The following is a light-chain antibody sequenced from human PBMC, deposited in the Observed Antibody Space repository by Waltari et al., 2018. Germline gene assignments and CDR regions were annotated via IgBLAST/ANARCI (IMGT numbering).Light chain of an antibody. CDR2: EVS. V-gene: IGLV2-14*03. CDR1: SSDVGGYNY. Sequence: QSALTQPASVSGSPGQSITISCTGSSSDVGGYNYVSWYQQHPGKAPKPMIYEVSNGPSGGSTRFSASKSGNTASLTISWLLAEDEADYYCISYSSSTTLGVFGGGTKLTVL. CDR3: ISYSSSTTLGV. J-gene: IGLJ2*01.